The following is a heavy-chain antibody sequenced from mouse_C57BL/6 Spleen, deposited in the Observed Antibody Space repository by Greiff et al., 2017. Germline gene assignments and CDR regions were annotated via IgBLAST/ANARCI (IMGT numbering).Heavy chain of an antibody. D-gene: IGHD2-3*01. CDR3: AKEEDGYYSYYFDY. J-gene: IGHJ2*01. CDR2: IYPGDGDT. Sequence: QVQLQQSGAELVKPGASVKISCKASGYAFSSYWMNWVKQRPGKGLEGIGQIYPGDGDTNYNGKFKGKATLTADKSSSTAYMQLSSLTSEDSAVYFCAKEEDGYYSYYFDYWGQGTTLTVSS. CDR1: GYAFSSYW. V-gene: IGHV1-80*01.